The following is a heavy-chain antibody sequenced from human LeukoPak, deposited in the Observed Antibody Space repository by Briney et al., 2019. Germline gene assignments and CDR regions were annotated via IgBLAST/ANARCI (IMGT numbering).Heavy chain of an antibody. D-gene: IGHD7-27*01. CDR3: ARLRSTGDQNFDY. Sequence: SETLSLTCTVSGGSNYWSWIRQPPGKGLEWIGYIHYSGSPYYNPSLESRVTISVDTSKSQFSLRLSSVTAADTAVYYCARLRSTGDQNFDYWGQGTLVTVSS. V-gene: IGHV4-59*08. CDR2: IHYSGSP. CDR1: GGSNY. J-gene: IGHJ4*02.